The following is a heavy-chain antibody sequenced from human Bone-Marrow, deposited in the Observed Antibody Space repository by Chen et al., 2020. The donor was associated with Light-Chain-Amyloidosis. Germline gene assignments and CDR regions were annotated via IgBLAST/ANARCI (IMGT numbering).Heavy chain of an antibody. CDR1: NGAFGDDY. Sequence: QVELQQWGAGLLKPSETLSLTCGIHNGAFGDDYWTWIRQPPGKGLQWIAEINHSGSANYNSSLKSRTTISVDKSKNQFSLRMISVTAADTAVYYCARYEPHFSGSIISGYTAWGQGTSVTVSS. CDR2: INHSGSA. D-gene: IGHD5-12*01. CDR3: ARYEPHFSGSIISGYTA. J-gene: IGHJ5*02. V-gene: IGHV4-34*01.